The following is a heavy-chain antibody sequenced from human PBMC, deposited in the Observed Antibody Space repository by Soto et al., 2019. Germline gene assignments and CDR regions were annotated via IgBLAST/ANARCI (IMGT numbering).Heavy chain of an antibody. D-gene: IGHD3-9*01. J-gene: IGHJ4*02. V-gene: IGHV4-39*01. CDR1: GGSISSSSYY. CDR2: IYYSGST. Sequence: QLQLQESGPGLVKPSETLSLTCTVSGGSISSSSYYWGWIRQPPGKGLEWIGSIYYSGSTYYNPSLKSRVTISVDTSKNQFSLKLSSVTAADTAVYYCKGDPYYDILTGYYLSKYYFDYWGQGTLVTVSS. CDR3: KGDPYYDILTGYYLSKYYFDY.